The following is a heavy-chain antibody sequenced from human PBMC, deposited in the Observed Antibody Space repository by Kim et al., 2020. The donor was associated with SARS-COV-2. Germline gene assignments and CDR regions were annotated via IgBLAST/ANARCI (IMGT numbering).Heavy chain of an antibody. V-gene: IGHV3-30*18. CDR3: AKSFSGSYFRYDY. J-gene: IGHJ4*02. CDR1: GFTFNTYG. Sequence: GGSLRLSCAASGFTFNTYGMHWVRQAPGKGLEWVAVISYDGSNKYYADSVKGRFTISRDNSKNTLYLQMNSLRIEDTALYYCAKSFSGSYFRYDYWGQGTLVTVSS. D-gene: IGHD1-26*01. CDR2: ISYDGSNK.